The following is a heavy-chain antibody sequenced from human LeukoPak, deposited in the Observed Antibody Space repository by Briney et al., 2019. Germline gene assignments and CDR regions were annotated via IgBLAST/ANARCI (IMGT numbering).Heavy chain of an antibody. CDR2: ISYDGSNK. CDR1: GFTFSSYA. J-gene: IGHJ5*02. Sequence: GRSLRLSCAASGFTFSSYAMHWVRQAPGKGLEWVAVISYDGSNKYYADSVKGRFTISRDNSKNTLYLQMNSLRAEDTAVYYCAKLTTSWGQGTLVTVSS. D-gene: IGHD4-11*01. V-gene: IGHV3-30*04. CDR3: AKLTTS.